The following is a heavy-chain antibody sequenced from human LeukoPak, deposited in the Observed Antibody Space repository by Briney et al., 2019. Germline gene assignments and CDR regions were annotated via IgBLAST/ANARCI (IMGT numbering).Heavy chain of an antibody. Sequence: PSETLSLTCTVSGGSISSGGYYWSWIRQHPGKGLEWIGYIYYSGSTYYNPSLKSRVTISVDTSKNQFSLKLSSVTAADTAVYYCASISMVRGVIIHPNWFDPWGQGTLVTVSS. CDR2: IYYSGST. V-gene: IGHV4-31*03. J-gene: IGHJ5*02. CDR3: ASISMVRGVIIHPNWFDP. D-gene: IGHD3-10*01. CDR1: GGSISSGGYY.